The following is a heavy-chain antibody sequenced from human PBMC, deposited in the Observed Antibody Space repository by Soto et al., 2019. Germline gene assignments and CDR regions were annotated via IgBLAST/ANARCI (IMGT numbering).Heavy chain of an antibody. CDR3: AKKSGVGATWYFDY. D-gene: IGHD1-26*01. CDR2: LPEIGTNT. Sequence: GGSLRLSCAASGFTFSNYGMSWVRQAPGKGLEWVSALPEIGTNTYYADSVKGRFTISRDNSKNTLFLQINNLRAGDTAVYYCAKKSGVGATWYFDYWGQGALVTVSS. V-gene: IGHV3-23*01. J-gene: IGHJ4*02. CDR1: GFTFSNYG.